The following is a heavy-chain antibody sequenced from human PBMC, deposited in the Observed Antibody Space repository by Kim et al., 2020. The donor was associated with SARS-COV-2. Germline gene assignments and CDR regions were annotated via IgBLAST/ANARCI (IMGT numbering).Heavy chain of an antibody. Sequence: SETLSLTCAVYGGSFSGYYWSWIRQPPGKGLEWIGEINHSGSTNYNPSLKSRVTISVDTSKNQFSLKLSSVTAADTAVYYCARGQQDIVVVPAARSPFDPWGQGTLVTVSS. CDR1: GGSFSGYY. CDR3: ARGQQDIVVVPAARSPFDP. J-gene: IGHJ5*02. D-gene: IGHD2-2*01. CDR2: INHSGST. V-gene: IGHV4-34*01.